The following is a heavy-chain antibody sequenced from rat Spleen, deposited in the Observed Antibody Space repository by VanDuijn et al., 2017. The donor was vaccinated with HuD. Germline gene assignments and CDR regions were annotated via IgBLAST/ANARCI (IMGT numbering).Heavy chain of an antibody. CDR2: IRTKPNNYAT. CDR3: IANWPFDY. D-gene: IGHD3-6*01. CDR1: RFTFSNAA. J-gene: IGHJ2*01. Sequence: VQLVESGGGLVQPKESLKISCAVSRFTFSNAAMYWVRQAPGKGLEWVARIRTKPNNYATYYADSVKGRFTISRDDSKSMVYLQMDNLKTEDTAMYYCIANWPFDYWGQGVMVTVSS. V-gene: IGHV10-5*01.